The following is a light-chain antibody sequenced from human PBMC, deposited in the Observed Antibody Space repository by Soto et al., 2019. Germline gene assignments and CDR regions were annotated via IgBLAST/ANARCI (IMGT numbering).Light chain of an antibody. CDR2: EVT. J-gene: IGLJ1*01. CDR1: SSDVGGYNY. Sequence: QSALTQPASVSGSPGQSITISCTGTSSDVGGYNYVSWYQQHPGKAPKLVIYEVTRRPSDIPDRFSGSRSGNTASLTVSGLQAEDEADYYCSSYAGTNNYVFGTGTKLTVL. CDR3: SSYAGTNNYV. V-gene: IGLV2-8*01.